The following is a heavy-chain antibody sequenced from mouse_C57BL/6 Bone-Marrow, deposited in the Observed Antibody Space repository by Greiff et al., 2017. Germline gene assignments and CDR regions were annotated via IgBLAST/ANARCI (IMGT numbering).Heavy chain of an antibody. CDR3: TRGYDGY. CDR2: IDPENGDT. Sequence: VQLQQSGAELVRPGASVKLSSTASGFNIKDDYMHWVKQRPEQGLEWIGWIDPENGDTEYASKFQGKATITADTSSNTAYLQLSSLTSEDTAVYYCTRGYDGYWGQGTTLTVSS. D-gene: IGHD2-3*01. V-gene: IGHV14-4*01. J-gene: IGHJ2*01. CDR1: GFNIKDDY.